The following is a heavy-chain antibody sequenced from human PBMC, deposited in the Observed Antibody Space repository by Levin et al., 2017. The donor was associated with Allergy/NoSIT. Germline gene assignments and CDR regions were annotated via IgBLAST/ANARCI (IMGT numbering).Heavy chain of an antibody. CDR3: ARPQTSFGVVTALRY. D-gene: IGHD3-3*01. CDR1: GFTFSTYG. V-gene: IGHV3-33*01. CDR2: IWYDGSDK. Sequence: PGGSLRLSCAASGFTFSTYGMHWVRQAPGKGLEWVAVIWYDGSDKYYGDSVKGRFTISRDNSENTLYLQMNSLRAEDTAVYYCARPQTSFGVVTALRYWGQGTLVTVSS. J-gene: IGHJ4*02.